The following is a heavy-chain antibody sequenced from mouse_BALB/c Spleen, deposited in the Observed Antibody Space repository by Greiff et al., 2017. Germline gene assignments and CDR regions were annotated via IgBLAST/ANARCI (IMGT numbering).Heavy chain of an antibody. CDR2: ISSGGST. CDR1: GFTFSSYA. CDR3: AGGHYGNYGYYEAMDD. Sequence: EVKLEESGGGLVKPGGSLKLSCAASGFTFSSYAMSWVRQTPEKRLEWVASISSGGSTYYPDSVKGRFTISRDNARNILYLQMSSLRSKDTAMYYCAGGHYGNYGYYEAMDDWGQGTSVTVSS. J-gene: IGHJ4*01. V-gene: IGHV5-6-5*01. D-gene: IGHD2-1*01.